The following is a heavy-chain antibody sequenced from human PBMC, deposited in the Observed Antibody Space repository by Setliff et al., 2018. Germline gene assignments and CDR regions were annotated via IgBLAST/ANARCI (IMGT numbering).Heavy chain of an antibody. V-gene: IGHV1-69*05. D-gene: IGHD6-19*01. Sequence: SVKVSCKASGGFSTHAISWVRQVPGQGLEWMGGIIPILGTTDYAQNFQGRVTITTDESTSSAYLEMSNLRSEDTAVYYCASALIRRVAVAGKSQFDYWGQGTLVIVSS. CDR1: GGFSTHA. CDR3: ASALIRRVAVAGKSQFDY. CDR2: IIPILGTT. J-gene: IGHJ4*01.